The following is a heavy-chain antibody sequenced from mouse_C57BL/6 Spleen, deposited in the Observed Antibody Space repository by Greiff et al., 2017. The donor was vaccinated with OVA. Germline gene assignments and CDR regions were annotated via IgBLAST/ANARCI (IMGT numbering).Heavy chain of an antibody. D-gene: IGHD1-1*01. CDR1: GFTFSSYA. CDR2: ISDGGSYT. V-gene: IGHV5-4*01. J-gene: IGHJ1*03. Sequence: EVQVVESGGGLVKPGGSLKLSCAASGFTFSSYAMSWVRQTPEKRLEWVATISDGGSYTYYPDNVKGRFTISRDNAKNNLYLQMSHLKSEDTAMYYCARDPHITTVVATGYFDVWGTGTTVTVSS. CDR3: ARDPHITTVVATGYFDV.